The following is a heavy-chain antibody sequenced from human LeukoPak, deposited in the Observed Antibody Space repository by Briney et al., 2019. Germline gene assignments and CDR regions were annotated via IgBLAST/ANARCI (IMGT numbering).Heavy chain of an antibody. D-gene: IGHD6-13*01. CDR1: EFTLDDYA. V-gene: IGHV3-9*01. J-gene: IGHJ3*01. CDR2: ISWNSGSI. CDR3: AKDVAAAGDAFDV. Sequence: GRSLRLSCAASEFTLDDYAMHWVRQAPGKGLEWVSGISWNSGSIGYADSVKGRFTISRDNAKNSLYLQMNSLRAEDTALYYCAKDVAAAGDAFDVWGQGTMVTVSS.